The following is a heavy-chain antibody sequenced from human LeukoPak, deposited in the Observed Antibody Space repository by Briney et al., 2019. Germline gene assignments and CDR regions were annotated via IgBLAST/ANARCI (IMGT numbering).Heavy chain of an antibody. J-gene: IGHJ4*02. V-gene: IGHV3-23*01. D-gene: IGHD3-3*01. CDR1: GFNVNDYA. CDR2: ITGGSGNR. Sequence: GRSLTLSCAASGFNVNDYAMTWVRQAPGKGLAWVSGITGGSGNRDYGDSVKGRFTISRDNSKSTLFLQMSGLRVEDTAIYFCVKGQEFLEYIYDFWGQGTLVTVSS. CDR3: VKGQEFLEYIYDF.